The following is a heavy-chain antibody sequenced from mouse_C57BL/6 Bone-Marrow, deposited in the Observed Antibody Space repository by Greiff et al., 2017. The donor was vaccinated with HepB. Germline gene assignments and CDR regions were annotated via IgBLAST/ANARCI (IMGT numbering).Heavy chain of an antibody. Sequence: QVQLQQSGAELVRPGASVTLSCKASGYTFTDYEMHWVKQTPVHGLEWIGAIDPETGGTAYNQKFKGKAILTADTSSSTAYMELRSLTSEDSAVYYCTRPYGSSYGYFDVWDTGTTVTVSS. J-gene: IGHJ1*03. CDR1: GYTFTDYE. V-gene: IGHV1-15*01. D-gene: IGHD1-1*01. CDR3: TRPYGSSYGYFDV. CDR2: IDPETGGT.